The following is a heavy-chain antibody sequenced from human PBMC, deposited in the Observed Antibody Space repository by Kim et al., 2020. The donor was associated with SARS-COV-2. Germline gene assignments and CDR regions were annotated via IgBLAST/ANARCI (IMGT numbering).Heavy chain of an antibody. Sequence: SVKVSCKASGGTFSSYAISWVRQAPGQGLDWMGGIIPIFGTANYAQKFQGRVTITADESTSTAYMELSSLRSEDTAVYYCSRLVGGYFDWSPPRERGMDVWGQGTTVTVSS. CDR3: SRLVGGYFDWSPPRERGMDV. J-gene: IGHJ6*02. CDR1: GGTFSSYA. D-gene: IGHD3-9*01. V-gene: IGHV1-69*13. CDR2: IIPIFGTA.